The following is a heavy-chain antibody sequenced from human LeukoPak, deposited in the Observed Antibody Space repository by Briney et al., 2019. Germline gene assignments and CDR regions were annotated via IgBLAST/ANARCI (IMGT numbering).Heavy chain of an antibody. CDR2: VSASGAST. J-gene: IGHJ4*02. Sequence: GGSLRLSCAASGFTFSSYVMHWVRQAPGKGLEWVSAVSASGASTYYADSVEGRFSISRENSKRTLYLQMNSLRAEDTAIYYCAKAGSRQLEDYWGQGTLVTISS. CDR1: GFTFSSYV. CDR3: AKAGSRQLEDY. D-gene: IGHD1-1*01. V-gene: IGHV3-23*01.